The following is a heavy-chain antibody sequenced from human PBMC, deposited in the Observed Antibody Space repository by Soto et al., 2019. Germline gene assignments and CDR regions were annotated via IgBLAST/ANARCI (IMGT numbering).Heavy chain of an antibody. J-gene: IGHJ5*02. CDR3: ARDRSSGGSRNWFDP. Sequence: QGQLEQSGAEVKKPGAPVKVSCKASGYTFTSYGISWVRQAPGQGLEWMGWISGYNGKTNYAQKLQGRVTMTTETSTSTAYMELRSMRSDDTAVYYCARDRSSGGSRNWFDPWGQGTLVTVSS. D-gene: IGHD2-15*01. V-gene: IGHV1-18*01. CDR2: ISGYNGKT. CDR1: GYTFTSYG.